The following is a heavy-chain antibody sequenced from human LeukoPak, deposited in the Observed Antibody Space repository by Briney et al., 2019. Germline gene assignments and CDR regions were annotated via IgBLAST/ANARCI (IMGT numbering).Heavy chain of an antibody. J-gene: IGHJ4*02. CDR2: IYPRDGST. V-gene: IGHV1-46*01. CDR1: GYTFTSNY. D-gene: IGHD3-22*01. Sequence: ASVKVSCKASGYTFTSNYIHWVRQAPGQGLEWMGMIYPRDGSTSYAQKFQGRVTVTRDTSTSTVHMELRSLRSDDTAVYYCARAYTYYYDSSGYYSFDYWGQGTLVTVSS. CDR3: ARAYTYYYDSSGYYSFDY.